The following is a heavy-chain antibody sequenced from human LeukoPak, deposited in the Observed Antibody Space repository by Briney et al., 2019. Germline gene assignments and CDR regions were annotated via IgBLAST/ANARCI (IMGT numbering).Heavy chain of an antibody. V-gene: IGHV3-66*01. CDR3: ARVMTALYYYDSSGSDY. CDR2: IYSGGST. CDR1: GFTVSSNY. Sequence: GGSLRLSCAASGFTVSSNYMGWVRQAPGKGLEWVSVIYSGGSTYYADSVKGRFTISRDNSKNTLYLQMNSLRAEDTAVYYCARVMTALYYYDSSGSDYWGQGTLVTVSS. D-gene: IGHD3-22*01. J-gene: IGHJ4*02.